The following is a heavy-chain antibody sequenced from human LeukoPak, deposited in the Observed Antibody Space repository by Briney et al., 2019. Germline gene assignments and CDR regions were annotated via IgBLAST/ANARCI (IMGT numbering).Heavy chain of an antibody. CDR3: ARAPYYHDSSGYSYYFDY. J-gene: IGHJ4*02. Sequence: KSSETLSLACAVYGGSFSAYYWSWIRQPPGKGLEWIGDINHSGSTNYNPSLKSRVTISVDTSKKQFSLKLSSVTAADTAVYYCARAPYYHDSSGYSYYFDYWGQGTLVTVSS. CDR1: GGSFSAYY. CDR2: INHSGST. V-gene: IGHV4-34*01. D-gene: IGHD3-22*01.